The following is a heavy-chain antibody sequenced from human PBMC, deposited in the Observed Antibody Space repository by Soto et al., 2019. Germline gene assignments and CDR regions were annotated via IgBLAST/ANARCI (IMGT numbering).Heavy chain of an antibody. D-gene: IGHD1-26*01. CDR3: ASIGVGSRR. CDR2: LAPISGSP. Sequence: VQMVQSGAEVKEPGSSVKVSCTISGDTFSHYVMSWVRQAPRQGLEWMGSLAPISGSPNYVERFEGRPTISADAGTSTMYMELRSLKYDDTAVYYCASIGVGSRRWGQGTMVTVSS. CDR1: GDTFSHYV. V-gene: IGHV1-69*18. J-gene: IGHJ3*01.